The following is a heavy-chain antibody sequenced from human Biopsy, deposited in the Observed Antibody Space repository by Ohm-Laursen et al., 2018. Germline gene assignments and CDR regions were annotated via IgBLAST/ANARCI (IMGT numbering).Heavy chain of an antibody. V-gene: IGHV1-8*01. D-gene: IGHD3-10*01. CDR3: ARADPPLFYYGSGSSNWFDP. CDR1: GYTFTSYE. Sequence: SSVKISCKTSGYTFTSYEINWVRQATGQGLEWMGWMNPDSGNTGYAQNFQGRVTMTRHTSISTAYMELSSLRSEDTAVYFCARADPPLFYYGSGSSNWFDPWGQGTLVTVSS. CDR2: MNPDSGNT. J-gene: IGHJ5*02.